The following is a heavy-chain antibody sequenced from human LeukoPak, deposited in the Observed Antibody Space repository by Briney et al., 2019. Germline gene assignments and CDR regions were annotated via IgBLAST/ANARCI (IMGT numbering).Heavy chain of an antibody. CDR1: GGSISSSYYY. CDR2: INHSGST. V-gene: IGHV4-39*07. CDR3: ASLSYYDSSGYYSYFDY. J-gene: IGHJ4*02. D-gene: IGHD3-22*01. Sequence: SETLSLTCTVSGGSISSSYYYWGWIRQPPGKGLEWIGEINHSGSTNYNPSLKSRVTISVDTSKNQFSLKLSSVTAADTAVYYCASLSYYDSSGYYSYFDYWGQGTLVTVSS.